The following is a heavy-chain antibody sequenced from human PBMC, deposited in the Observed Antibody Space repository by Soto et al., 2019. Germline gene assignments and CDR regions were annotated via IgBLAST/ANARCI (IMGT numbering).Heavy chain of an antibody. CDR1: GFTFSSYA. V-gene: IGHV3-23*01. CDR2: ISGSGGST. Sequence: VGSLRLSCAASGFTFSSYAMSWVRQAPGKGLEWVSAISGSGGSTYYADSVKGRFTISRDNSKNTLYLQMNSLRAEDTAVYYCASSGGQYQPTYRDGDYWGQGTLVTVSS. CDR3: ASSGGQYQPTYRDGDY. D-gene: IGHD2-2*01. J-gene: IGHJ4*02.